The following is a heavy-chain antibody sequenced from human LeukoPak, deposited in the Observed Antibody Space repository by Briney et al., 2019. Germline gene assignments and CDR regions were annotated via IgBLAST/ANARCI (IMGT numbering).Heavy chain of an antibody. CDR1: GGSFSGYY. Sequence: PSETLSLTCAVYGGSFSGYYWSWIRRSPGRGLEWIGEIDQSGGTNYNPSLKSRVTISIDTSKNQFSLELSSVTAADSAVYYCAGSSDYGDYLGYWGQGTLDTVSS. CDR3: AGSSDYGDYLGY. V-gene: IGHV4-34*01. CDR2: IDQSGGT. D-gene: IGHD4-17*01. J-gene: IGHJ4*02.